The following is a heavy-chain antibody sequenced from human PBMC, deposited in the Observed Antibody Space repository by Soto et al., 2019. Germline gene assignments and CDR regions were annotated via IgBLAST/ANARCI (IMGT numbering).Heavy chain of an antibody. CDR2: IYYSGST. D-gene: IGHD6-13*01. CDR1: GGSISSGGYY. J-gene: IGHJ5*02. CDR3: ARRSIAAAGWWFDP. V-gene: IGHV4-31*03. Sequence: QVQLQESGPGLVKPSQTLSLTCTVSGGSISSGGYYWSWIRQHPGKGLEWIGYIYYSGSTYYNPSLKSRVTISVDTSKNQFSLKLSSVTAADTAVFYCARRSIAAAGWWFDPWGQGTLVTVSS.